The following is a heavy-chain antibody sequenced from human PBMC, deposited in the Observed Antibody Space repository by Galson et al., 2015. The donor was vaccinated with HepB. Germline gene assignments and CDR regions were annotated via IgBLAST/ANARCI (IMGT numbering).Heavy chain of an antibody. Sequence: SESLSLTCAVYGESFSGYHWTWIRQPPGKGLEWIGKINHSGSTDYNPSLKSRVTISLDTSRSQFSLKLSSVTAADTAVYFCAGTFGYRYAYGDYYNGVDVWGQGTTVTVSS. V-gene: IGHV4-34*01. CDR3: AGTFGYRYAYGDYYNGVDV. D-gene: IGHD5-18*01. CDR2: INHSGST. J-gene: IGHJ6*02. CDR1: GESFSGYH.